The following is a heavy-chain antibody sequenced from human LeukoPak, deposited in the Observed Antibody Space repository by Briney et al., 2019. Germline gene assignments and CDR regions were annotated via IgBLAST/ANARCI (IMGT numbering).Heavy chain of an antibody. CDR1: GGSISSYY. CDR3: ARSWGYSSSWYSY. J-gene: IGHJ4*02. CDR2: INHSGST. D-gene: IGHD6-13*01. V-gene: IGHV4-34*01. Sequence: SSETLSLTCTVSGGSISSYYWSWIRQPPGKGLEWIGEINHSGSTNYNPSLKSRVTISVDTSKNQFSLKLSSVTAADTAVYYCARSWGYSSSWYSYWGQGTLVTVSS.